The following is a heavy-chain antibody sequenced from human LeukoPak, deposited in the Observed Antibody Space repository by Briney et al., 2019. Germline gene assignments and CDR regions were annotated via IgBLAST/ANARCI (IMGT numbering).Heavy chain of an antibody. Sequence: SETLSLTCTVSGGSISRYYWSWIRHAPGKGLEWIGYIYSSGCTNFNPSLKSRVTISVDTSKNQFSLKLSSVTAADTAVYYCATSSRDIYDYVWGPPSPQLPDYWGQGTLVSVPS. CDR1: GGSISRYY. J-gene: IGHJ4*02. V-gene: IGHV4-59*08. CDR2: IYSSGCT. D-gene: IGHD3-16*01. CDR3: ATSSRDIYDYVWGPPSPQLPDY.